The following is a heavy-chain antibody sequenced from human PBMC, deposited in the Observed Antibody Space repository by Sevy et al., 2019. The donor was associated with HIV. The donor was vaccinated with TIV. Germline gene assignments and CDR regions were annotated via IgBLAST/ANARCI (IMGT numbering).Heavy chain of an antibody. J-gene: IGHJ3*02. CDR1: GGSMTSYY. Sequence: SETLSLTCSVSGGSMTSYYWSWIRQPPGKGLEWIGHIYFGGRTQYNPSLKSRVTISLDWSKHQFSLGVNSVIAADTAVYYCAGVITMEGDAFDIWGQGTMVTVSS. CDR2: IYFGGRT. V-gene: IGHV4-59*01. D-gene: IGHD3-10*01. CDR3: AGVITMEGDAFDI.